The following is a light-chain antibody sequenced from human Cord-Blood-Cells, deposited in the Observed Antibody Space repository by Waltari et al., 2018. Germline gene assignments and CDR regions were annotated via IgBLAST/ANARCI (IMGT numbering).Light chain of an antibody. J-gene: IGKJ1*01. V-gene: IGKV4-1*01. CDR2: WAS. Sequence: DSVITQSPDSLAVSLGERATNHCQSSQSVLYCSNNKNYLAWFRRKPGQPRKLLIYWASTVESGVPDGFSGSGCWREFTLILRRLQAEEVVVYYCQKYYSTPRFGQGSKVENK. CDR1: QSVLYCSNNKNY. CDR3: QKYYSTPR.